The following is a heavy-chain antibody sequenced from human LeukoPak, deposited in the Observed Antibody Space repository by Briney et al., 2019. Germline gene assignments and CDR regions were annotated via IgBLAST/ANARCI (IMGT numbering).Heavy chain of an antibody. CDR2: INPKSGGT. CDR1: GYTFIDYY. D-gene: IGHD1-26*01. J-gene: IGHJ4*02. V-gene: IGHV1-2*06. CDR3: ARETYNGRYYYFDY. Sequence: ASVKVSCKASGYTFIDYYIHWVRQAPGQGLEWMGRINPKSGGTNHAQKFQGRVTMTRDTSISTAHMELSILRSDDTAVYFCARETYNGRYYYFDYWGQGTLVTVSS.